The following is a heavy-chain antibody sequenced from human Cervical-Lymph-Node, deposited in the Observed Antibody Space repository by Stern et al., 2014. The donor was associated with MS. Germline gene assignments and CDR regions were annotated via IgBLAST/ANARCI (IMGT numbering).Heavy chain of an antibody. Sequence: QLMQSGPEGKKPGTSVKVSCKASGITFSQSAVQWLRQARGQRPEWIGGVVVINGHVNCAPTFQERVTITRDMSTRTVYMELRSLKSEDTAVYYCASERYTYYDDQRPPGGFDPWGQGTLVTVSS. V-gene: IGHV1-58*01. D-gene: IGHD5-18*01. CDR3: ASERYTYYDDQRPPGGFDP. J-gene: IGHJ5*02. CDR1: GITFSQSA. CDR2: VVVINGHV.